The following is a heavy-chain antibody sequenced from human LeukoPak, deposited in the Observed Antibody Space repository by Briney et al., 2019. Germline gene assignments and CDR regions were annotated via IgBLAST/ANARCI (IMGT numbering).Heavy chain of an antibody. CDR3: ARDPGAFPYFFDY. CDR2: ISGDGISP. J-gene: IGHJ4*02. D-gene: IGHD4/OR15-4a*01. V-gene: IGHV3-23*01. Sequence: GGSLRLSCAASGFTFNNHALTWVRQTPGKGLECVSSISGDGISPYYADSVRGRFTISRDNSKNTLYLQMNSLRVEDTAVYFCARDPGAFPYFFDYWGQGTLVTVSS. CDR1: GFTFNNHA.